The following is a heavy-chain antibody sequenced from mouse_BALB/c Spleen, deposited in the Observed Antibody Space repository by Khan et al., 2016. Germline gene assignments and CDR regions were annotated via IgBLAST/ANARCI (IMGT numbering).Heavy chain of an antibody. CDR2: IDPENGDT. Sequence: VQLQQSGAELVRSGASVKLSCTASGFNIKDYYMHWVKQRPEQGLEWIGWIDPENGDTEYAPKFQGKATMTADTSSNTAYLQLSSLTSEDTAVYCCSTCDYNAMDYWGQGTSVTVSS. CDR3: STCDYNAMDY. J-gene: IGHJ4*01. CDR1: GFNIKDYY. V-gene: IGHV14-4*02.